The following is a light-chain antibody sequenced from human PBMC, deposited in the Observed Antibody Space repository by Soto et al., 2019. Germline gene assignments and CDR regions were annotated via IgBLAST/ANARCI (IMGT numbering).Light chain of an antibody. CDR2: GAS. CDR3: QQYKNWPHFT. J-gene: IGKJ3*01. V-gene: IGKV3-15*01. Sequence: EIVMTQSPATLSVSPGERATLSCRASQSVSTKLAWYRQKPGQAPRLLIFGASTRATGIPARFSGSGSGTVFTLTITRLQSEDFAVYYCQQYKNWPHFTFGPGTTVDIK. CDR1: QSVSTK.